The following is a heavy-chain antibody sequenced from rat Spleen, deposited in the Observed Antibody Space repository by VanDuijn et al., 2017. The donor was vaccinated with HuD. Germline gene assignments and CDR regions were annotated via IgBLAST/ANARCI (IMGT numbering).Heavy chain of an antibody. CDR1: GFTFSTAW. CDR3: ASTIAAAGPHY. CDR2: IKAKSNNYAT. Sequence: EVQVLESGGGLVQPGNSLKLSCATSGFTFSTAWMYWYRQFPEKRLEWVARIKAKSNNYATDYTESVKGRFTISRDDSKSSIYLQMNNLKEEDTAIYYCASTIAAAGPHYWGQGVMVTVSS. J-gene: IGHJ2*01. V-gene: IGHV6-6*01. D-gene: IGHD1-2*01.